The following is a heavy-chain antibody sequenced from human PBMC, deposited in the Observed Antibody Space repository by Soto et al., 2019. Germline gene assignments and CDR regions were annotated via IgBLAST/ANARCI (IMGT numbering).Heavy chain of an antibody. V-gene: IGHV1-46*01. CDR3: ARTIAAAADYYYYGMDV. CDR2: INPSGGST. CDR1: GYTFTSYY. Sequence: GPSVKVSCKASGYTFTSYYMHWVRQAPGQGLEWMGIINPSGGSTSYTQKFQGRVTMTRDTSTSTVYMELSSLRSEDTAVYYCARTIAAAADYYYYGMDVWGQGTTVTVSS. J-gene: IGHJ6*02. D-gene: IGHD6-13*01.